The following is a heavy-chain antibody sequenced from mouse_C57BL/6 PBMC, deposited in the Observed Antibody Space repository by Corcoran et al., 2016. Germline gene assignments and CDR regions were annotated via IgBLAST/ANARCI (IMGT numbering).Heavy chain of an antibody. Sequence: VQLQESGPGLVQPSQSLSLSCSVTGYSITSGFYWNWIRQFPGNKLEWMGYISYDGSNNYNPSLKNRISITRDTSKNQFFLKLNSVTTEDTATYYCARVLITTGLFDYWGQGTTLTVSS. CDR3: ARVLITTGLFDY. V-gene: IGHV3-6*01. J-gene: IGHJ2*01. D-gene: IGHD1-1*01. CDR2: ISYDGSN. CDR1: GYSITSGFY.